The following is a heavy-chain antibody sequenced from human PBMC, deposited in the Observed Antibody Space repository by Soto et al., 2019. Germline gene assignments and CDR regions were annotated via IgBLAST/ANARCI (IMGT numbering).Heavy chain of an antibody. Sequence: GSLRLSCAASGFTFSSYAMHWVRQAPGKGLEWVAVISYDGSNKYYADSVKGRFTISRDNSKNTLYLQMNSLRAEDTAVYYCARGPATAYCSSTSCYTPFDYWGQGTLVTVSS. D-gene: IGHD2-2*02. CDR1: GFTFSSYA. CDR2: ISYDGSNK. CDR3: ARGPATAYCSSTSCYTPFDY. V-gene: IGHV3-30-3*01. J-gene: IGHJ4*02.